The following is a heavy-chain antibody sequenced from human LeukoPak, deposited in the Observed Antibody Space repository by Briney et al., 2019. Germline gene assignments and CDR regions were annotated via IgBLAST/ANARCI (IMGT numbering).Heavy chain of an antibody. CDR1: GFTVSSNY. CDR2: IYIGGNT. V-gene: IGHV3-53*01. Sequence: GGSLRLSCAASGFTVSSNYMSWVRQAPGKGLEWVSVIYIGGNTYYADSVKGRFTLSRDTPKNTLYLQMNSLSPEDTAVYYCARDPRTLTNDQMLSLTPDFWGQGTLVTVSS. D-gene: IGHD2-2*01. J-gene: IGHJ4*02. CDR3: ARDPRTLTNDQMLSLTPDF.